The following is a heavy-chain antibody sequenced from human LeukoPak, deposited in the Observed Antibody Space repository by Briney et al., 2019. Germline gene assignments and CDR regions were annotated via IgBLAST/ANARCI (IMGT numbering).Heavy chain of an antibody. CDR3: ARTTYDSSGYYRHDYYYYYYMDV. Sequence: GGSLRLSCAASGFTFSSYEMNWVRQAPGKGLEWVSYISSSGSTIYYADSVKGRFTISRDNAKNSLYLQMNSLRAEDTAVYYCARTTYDSSGYYRHDYYYYYYMDVWGKGTTVTISS. CDR1: GFTFSSYE. CDR2: ISSSGSTI. D-gene: IGHD3-22*01. V-gene: IGHV3-48*03. J-gene: IGHJ6*03.